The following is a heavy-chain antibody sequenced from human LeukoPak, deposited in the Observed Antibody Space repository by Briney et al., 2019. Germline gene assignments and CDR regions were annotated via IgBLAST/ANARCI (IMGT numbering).Heavy chain of an antibody. CDR2: INNSGST. CDR3: ARTILTGWSPFDY. CDR1: GCSISSYY. V-gene: IGHV4-59*01. Sequence: SVNLSFNCTGSGCSISSYYWSWIRQPPGQGLEGMGNINNSGSTNYNPSLKSRVTISVDTSKNQFSLKLSSVTAADTAVYYCARTILTGWSPFDYWGQGTLVTVSS. J-gene: IGHJ4*02. D-gene: IGHD3-9*01.